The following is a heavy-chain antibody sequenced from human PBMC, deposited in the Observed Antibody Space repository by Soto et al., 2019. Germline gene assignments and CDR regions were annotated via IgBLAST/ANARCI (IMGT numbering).Heavy chain of an antibody. D-gene: IGHD3-3*01. CDR1: GFTFSSYS. Sequence: AGGSLRLSCAASGFTFSSYSMNWVRQAPGKGLEWVSYISSSSSTIYYADSVKGRFTISRDNAKNSLYLQMNSLRDEDTAVYYCARCYNYGRFWSGPEEWFGAYYYGMDVWGQGTTVTVSS. CDR2: ISSSSSTI. V-gene: IGHV3-48*02. CDR3: ARCYNYGRFWSGPEEWFGAYYYGMDV. J-gene: IGHJ6*02.